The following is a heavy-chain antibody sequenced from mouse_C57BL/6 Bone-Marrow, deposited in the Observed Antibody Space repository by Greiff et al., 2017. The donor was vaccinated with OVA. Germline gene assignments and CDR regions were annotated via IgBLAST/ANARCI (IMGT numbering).Heavy chain of an antibody. V-gene: IGHV5-16*01. CDR3: ARDRGYYGSRGYY. J-gene: IGHJ2*01. Sequence: EVQLVESEGGLVQPGRSMKLSCTASGFTFSDYYMAWVRQVPEKGLEWVANSNYDGSSTYYLDSLKSRFIISRDNAKNILYLQMSSLKSEDTATYYCARDRGYYGSRGYYWGQGTTLTVSS. CDR2: SNYDGSST. D-gene: IGHD1-1*01. CDR1: GFTFSDYY.